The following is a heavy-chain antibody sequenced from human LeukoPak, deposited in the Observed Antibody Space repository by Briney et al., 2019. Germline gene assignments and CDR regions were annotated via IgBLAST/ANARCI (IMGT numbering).Heavy chain of an antibody. Sequence: EASVKVSCKASGGTFSSYAISWVRQAPGQGLEWMRGIIPIFGTANYAQKFQGRVTITADESTSTAYMELSSLRSEDTAVFYCAGSLKFITMIPHYWGQGTLVTVSS. CDR1: GGTFSSYA. D-gene: IGHD3-22*01. CDR3: AGSLKFITMIPHY. CDR2: IIPIFGTA. V-gene: IGHV1-69*13. J-gene: IGHJ4*02.